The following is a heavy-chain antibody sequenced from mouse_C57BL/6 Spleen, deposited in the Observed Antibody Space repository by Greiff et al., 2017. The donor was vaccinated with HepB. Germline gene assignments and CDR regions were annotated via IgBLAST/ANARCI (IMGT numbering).Heavy chain of an antibody. CDR3: ARDIPDYYGSSPWYFDV. CDR2: ISDGGSYT. D-gene: IGHD1-1*01. J-gene: IGHJ1*03. CDR1: GFTFSSYA. Sequence: EVHLVESGGGLVKPGGSLKLSCAASGFTFSSYAMSWVRQTPEKRLEWVATISDGGSYTYYPDNVKGRFTISRDNAKNNLYLQMSHLKSEDTAMYYCARDIPDYYGSSPWYFDVWGTGTTVTVSS. V-gene: IGHV5-4*01.